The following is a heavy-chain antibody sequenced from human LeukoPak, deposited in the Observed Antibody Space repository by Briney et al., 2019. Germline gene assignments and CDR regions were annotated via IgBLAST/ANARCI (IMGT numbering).Heavy chain of an antibody. CDR2: IYTSGST. V-gene: IGHV4-38-2*01. CDR1: GYSISSSNW. D-gene: IGHD2-8*01. J-gene: IGHJ4*02. CDR3: AVLGLDY. Sequence: PSETLSLTCAVSGYSISSSNWWGWIRQPPGKGLEWIGRIYTSGSTNYNPSLKSRVTISVDTSKNQFSLKLSSVTAADTAVYYCAVLGLDYWGQGTLVTVSS.